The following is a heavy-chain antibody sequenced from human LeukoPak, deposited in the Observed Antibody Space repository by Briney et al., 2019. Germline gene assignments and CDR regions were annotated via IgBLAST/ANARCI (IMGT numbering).Heavy chain of an antibody. D-gene: IGHD2-15*01. CDR1: SGSISSSSYY. CDR3: ARVTQVAAFDY. CDR2: IYYSGST. V-gene: IGHV4-39*01. J-gene: IGHJ4*02. Sequence: SETLSLTCTVSSGSISSSSYYWGWIRQPPGKGLEWIGSIYYSGSTYYNPSLKSRVTISVDTSKNQFSLKLSSVTAADTAVYYCARVTQVAAFDYWGQGTLVTVSS.